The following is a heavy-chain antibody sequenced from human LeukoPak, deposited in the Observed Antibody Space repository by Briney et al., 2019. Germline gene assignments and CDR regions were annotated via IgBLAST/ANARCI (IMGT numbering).Heavy chain of an antibody. CDR3: ARSDYFDY. V-gene: IGHV3-74*01. J-gene: IGHJ4*02. Sequence: GGSLRLSCADSGFTSSSYWMHWVRQAPGGGLVWVSRISSDGSSTYYADSVKGRFTISRDNAKNTLFLQMNSLRAEDTAVYYCARSDYFDYWGQGTLVTVSS. CDR1: GFTSSSYW. CDR2: ISSDGSST.